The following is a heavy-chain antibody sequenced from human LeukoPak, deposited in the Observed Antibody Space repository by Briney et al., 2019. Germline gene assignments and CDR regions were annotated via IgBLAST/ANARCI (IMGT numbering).Heavy chain of an antibody. CDR1: GGSISSYY. CDR3: ARDRMGTVTLSLMDA. Sequence: SETLSLTCTVSGGSISSYYWSWIRQPAGKGLEWIGRIYTSGSTNYNPSLKSRVTMSVDTSKNQFSLKLSSVTAADTAVYYCARDRMGTVTLSLMDAWGKGTTVTVSS. V-gene: IGHV4-4*07. J-gene: IGHJ6*03. D-gene: IGHD4-17*01. CDR2: IYTSGST.